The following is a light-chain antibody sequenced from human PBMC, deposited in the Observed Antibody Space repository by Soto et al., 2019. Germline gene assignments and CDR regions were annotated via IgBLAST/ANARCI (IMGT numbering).Light chain of an antibody. J-gene: IGLJ3*02. Sequence: QSALTQPASVSGSPGQSITISCTGTSNDVGYYNYVSWYQQHPGKVPKLMIYEVNNRPSGVSNRFSGSKSANTASLTISGLQADDEADYYCSSFTSSSTQVFGGGTKLTVL. CDR3: SSFTSSSTQV. CDR1: SNDVGYYNY. CDR2: EVN. V-gene: IGLV2-14*01.